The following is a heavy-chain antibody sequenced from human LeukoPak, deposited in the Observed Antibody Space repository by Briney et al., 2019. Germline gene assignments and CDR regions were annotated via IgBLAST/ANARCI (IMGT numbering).Heavy chain of an antibody. Sequence: GGSLRLSCAASGFTFSSYAMSRVRQAPGKGLEWVSAISGSGDSTYYADSVKGRFTISRDNSKNTLDLQMNSLRAEDTAVYYCAKGDQLNYDILTGYYNGGDYFDYWGQGTLVTVSS. CDR3: AKGDQLNYDILTGYYNGGDYFDY. J-gene: IGHJ4*02. CDR2: ISGSGDST. D-gene: IGHD3-9*01. V-gene: IGHV3-23*01. CDR1: GFTFSSYA.